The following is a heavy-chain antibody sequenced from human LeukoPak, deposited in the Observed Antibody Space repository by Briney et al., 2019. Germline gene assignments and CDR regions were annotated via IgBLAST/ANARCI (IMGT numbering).Heavy chain of an antibody. CDR2: IYYSGST. CDR1: GGSISRYY. Sequence: KSAETLSLTCTVSGGSISRYYGSWIRQPPGKGREGIGYIYYSGSTNYHPSLQSRLPISADTSNNQFSLKLSSVTAADTAVYYCARLLRGSGEAHYWGQATLLTVSS. D-gene: IGHD6-19*01. V-gene: IGHV4-59*08. CDR3: ARLLRGSGEAHY. J-gene: IGHJ4*02.